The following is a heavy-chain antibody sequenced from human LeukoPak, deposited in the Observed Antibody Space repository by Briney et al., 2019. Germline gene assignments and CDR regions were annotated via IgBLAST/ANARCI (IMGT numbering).Heavy chain of an antibody. J-gene: IGHJ6*03. V-gene: IGHV1-69*05. CDR2: IIPIFGTA. CDR1: GGTFSSYA. Sequence: SVKLSCKASGGTFSSYAISWVRQAPGQGLEWMGGIIPIFGTANYAQKFQGRVTITTDESTSTAYMELSSLRSEDTAVYYCARDQMGSSDYYYYMDVWGKGTTVTVSS. CDR3: ARDQMGSSDYYYYMDV. D-gene: IGHD1-26*01.